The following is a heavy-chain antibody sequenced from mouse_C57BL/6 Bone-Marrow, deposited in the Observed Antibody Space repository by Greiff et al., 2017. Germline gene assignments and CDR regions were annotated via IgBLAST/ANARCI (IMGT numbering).Heavy chain of an antibody. CDR3: VRQEYYGSTYSFAY. Sequence: EVQLQESGGGLVQPKGSLKLSCAASGFSFNTYAMNWVRQAPGKGLEWVARIRSKSNNYATYYADSVKDRFTISRDDSESMIYLQMNNLKTEDTAMYYCVRQEYYGSTYSFAYWGQGTLVTVAA. J-gene: IGHJ3*01. CDR2: IRSKSNNYAT. V-gene: IGHV10-1*01. CDR1: GFSFNTYA. D-gene: IGHD1-1*01.